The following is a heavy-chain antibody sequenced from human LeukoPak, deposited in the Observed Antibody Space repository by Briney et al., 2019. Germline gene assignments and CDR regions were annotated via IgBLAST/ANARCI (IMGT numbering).Heavy chain of an antibody. J-gene: IGHJ6*03. CDR2: INPNDGST. D-gene: IGHD6-19*01. CDR1: GYTFTSYY. Sequence: ASVKVSCKASGYTFTSYYLHWVRQAPGQGLEWMGTINPNDGSTAYAQKFQGRVTMTRDTSTTTVFMELTSLRSEDTAVYYCARRAVGNSYYYYMDVWGKGTTVTVSS. CDR3: ARRAVGNSYYYYMDV. V-gene: IGHV1-46*01.